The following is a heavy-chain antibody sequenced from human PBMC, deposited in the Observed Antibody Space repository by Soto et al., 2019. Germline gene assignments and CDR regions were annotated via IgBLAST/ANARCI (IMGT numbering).Heavy chain of an antibody. J-gene: IGHJ4*02. CDR2: IYHSGST. CDR3: ARAGGLGAVAVDY. V-gene: IGHV4-30-2*01. Sequence: QLQLQESGSGLVKPSQTLSLTYAVSGGSISSGGYSWSWLRQPPGKGLEWIGYIYHSGSTYDNPSPKSRVTISVDTSKNQFSLKLSSVTAADTAVYYCARAGGLGAVAVDYWGQGTLVTVSS. CDR1: GGSISSGGYS. D-gene: IGHD6-19*01.